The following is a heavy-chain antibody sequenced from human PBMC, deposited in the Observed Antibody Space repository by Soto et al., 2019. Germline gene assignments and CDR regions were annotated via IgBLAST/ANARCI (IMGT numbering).Heavy chain of an antibody. CDR2: ISGSSDST. CDR1: GFTFSTYA. Sequence: EVQLLDSGGGLVQPGGSLRLSCAASGFTFSTYAVSWVRQAPGKGLEWVSTISGSSDSTYYANSVKGRFTISRDNSRNTLDLQMNSLRVEDTAVYYCAKGGEGSCSKTSCLYFSDYWGQGTLVTVSS. CDR3: AKGGEGSCSKTSCLYFSDY. D-gene: IGHD2-2*01. V-gene: IGHV3-23*01. J-gene: IGHJ4*02.